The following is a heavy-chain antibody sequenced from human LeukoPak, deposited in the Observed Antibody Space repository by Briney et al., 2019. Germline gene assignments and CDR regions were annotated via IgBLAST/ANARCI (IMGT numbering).Heavy chain of an antibody. Sequence: SETLSLTCTVSGGSISSYYWSWIRQPPGKGLEWIGYIYYSGSTNYNPSLKSRVTISVDTSKNQFSLKLSSVTAADMAVYYCARDSQIRLLLNDYDVFDVWGQGTVVTVSS. D-gene: IGHD2-21*02. J-gene: IGHJ3*01. CDR3: ARDSQIRLLLNDYDVFDV. CDR2: IYYSGST. CDR1: GGSISSYY. V-gene: IGHV4-59*12.